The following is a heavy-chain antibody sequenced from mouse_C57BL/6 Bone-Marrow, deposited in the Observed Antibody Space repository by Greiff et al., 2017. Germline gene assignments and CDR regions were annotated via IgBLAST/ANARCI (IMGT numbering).Heavy chain of an antibody. CDR2: IYPGSGST. CDR3: AREEKIYYYGSSSDFDY. D-gene: IGHD1-1*01. V-gene: IGHV1-55*01. Sequence: VQLKQPGAELVKPGASVKMSCKASGYTFTSYWITWVKQRPGQGLEWIGDIYPGSGSTNYNEKFKSKATLTVDTSSSTAYMQLSSLTSEDSAVYYCAREEKIYYYGSSSDFDYWGQGTTLTVSS. CDR1: GYTFTSYW. J-gene: IGHJ2*01.